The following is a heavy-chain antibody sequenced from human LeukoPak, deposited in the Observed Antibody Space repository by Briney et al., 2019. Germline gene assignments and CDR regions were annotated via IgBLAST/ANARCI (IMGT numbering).Heavy chain of an antibody. J-gene: IGHJ4*02. CDR3: TTGIRGD. D-gene: IGHD3-10*01. CDR1: GLTVTNAW. Sequence: GGSLRLSCSASGLTVTNAWMNWVRQAPGEGLDWVGRIASKTDGGATDYAAPVKGRFTISRDDSKNTLNLQMNSLKAEDTAVYYCTTGIRGDWGQGTLVTVSS. V-gene: IGHV3-15*07. CDR2: IASKTDGGAT.